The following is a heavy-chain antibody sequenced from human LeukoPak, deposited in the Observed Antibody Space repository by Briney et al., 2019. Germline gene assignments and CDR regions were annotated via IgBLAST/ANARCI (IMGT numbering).Heavy chain of an antibody. CDR1: GYTFTGYY. D-gene: IGHD6-13*01. CDR3: ARDRGGIAAAPLNWFDP. Sequence: ASVTVSCKASGYTFTGYYMHWVRQAPGQGLEWMGWINPNSGGTNYAQKFQGRVTITRDTSISTAYMELSRLRSDDTAVYYWARDRGGIAAAPLNWFDPWGQGTLVTVSS. J-gene: IGHJ5*02. V-gene: IGHV1-2*02. CDR2: INPNSGGT.